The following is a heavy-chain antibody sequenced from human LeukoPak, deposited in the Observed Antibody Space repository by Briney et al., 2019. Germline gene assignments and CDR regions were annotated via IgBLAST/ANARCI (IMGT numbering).Heavy chain of an antibody. J-gene: IGHJ6*03. D-gene: IGHD5-12*01. Sequence: TGGSLRLSCAASGFTFSSYWMSWVRQAPGKGLEWVSSISSGSSYIYYADSVKGRFTISRDNAKNSLYLQMNSLSAEDTAVYYCAYTSGYDFSSYYYYYMDVWGKGTTVTVSS. CDR3: AYTSGYDFSSYYYYYMDV. V-gene: IGHV3-21*01. CDR2: ISSGSSYI. CDR1: GFTFSSYW.